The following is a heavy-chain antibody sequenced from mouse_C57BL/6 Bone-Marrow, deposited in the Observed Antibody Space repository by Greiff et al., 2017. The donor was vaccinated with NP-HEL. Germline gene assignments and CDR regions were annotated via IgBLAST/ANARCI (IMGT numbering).Heavy chain of an antibody. CDR3: ARRTFYFDY. J-gene: IGHJ2*01. Sequence: EVKLVESGGGLVKPGGSLKLSCAASGFTFSDSGMHWVRQAPEKGLEWVAYISSGSSTIYYADTVKGRFTISRDDAKNTLFLQMTSLRSEDTAMYYCARRTFYFDYWGQGTTLTVSS. CDR2: ISSGSSTI. CDR1: GFTFSDSG. V-gene: IGHV5-17*01.